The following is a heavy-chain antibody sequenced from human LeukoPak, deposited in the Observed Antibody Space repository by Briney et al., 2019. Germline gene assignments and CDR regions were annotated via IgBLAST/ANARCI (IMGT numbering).Heavy chain of an antibody. CDR3: AKALLDSSGWP. Sequence: GGSLRLSCAASGFTFSSYAVSWVRQAPGKGLEWVSAISGSDGSTYYADSVKGRSTISRDNSKNTLYLQMNSLRAEDTAVYYCAKALLDSSGWPWGQGNLVTVSS. V-gene: IGHV3-23*01. CDR2: ISGSDGST. CDR1: GFTFSSYA. J-gene: IGHJ5*02. D-gene: IGHD6-19*01.